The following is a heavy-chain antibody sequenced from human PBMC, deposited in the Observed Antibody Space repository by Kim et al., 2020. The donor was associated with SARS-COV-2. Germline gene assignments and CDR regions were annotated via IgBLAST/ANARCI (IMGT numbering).Heavy chain of an antibody. J-gene: IGHJ5*02. CDR1: GGSISSYY. Sequence: SETLSLTCTVSGGSISSYYWSWIRQPPGKGLEWIGYIYYSGSTNYNPSLKSRVTISVDTSKNQFSLKLSSVTAADTAVYYCARGHGVPAANVFDWFDPWGQGTLVTVSS. CDR2: IYYSGST. D-gene: IGHD2-2*01. CDR3: ARGHGVPAANVFDWFDP. V-gene: IGHV4-59*01.